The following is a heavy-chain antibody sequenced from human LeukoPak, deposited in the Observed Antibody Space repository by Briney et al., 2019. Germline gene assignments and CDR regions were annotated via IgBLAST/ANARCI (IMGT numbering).Heavy chain of an antibody. V-gene: IGHV3-21*01. Sequence: GGSLRLSCSASGFTFSNAWMSWVRQAPGKGLEWVSSISSSSSYIYYADSVKGRFTISRDNAKNSLYLQMNSLRAEDTAVYYCARIGYSSGSDYWGQGTLVTVSS. CDR3: ARIGYSSGSDY. CDR2: ISSSSSYI. J-gene: IGHJ4*02. D-gene: IGHD6-19*01. CDR1: GFTFSNAW.